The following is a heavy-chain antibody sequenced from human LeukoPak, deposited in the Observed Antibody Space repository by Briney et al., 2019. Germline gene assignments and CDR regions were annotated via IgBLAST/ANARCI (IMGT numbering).Heavy chain of an antibody. CDR1: GFTFSSYA. V-gene: IGHV3-23*01. CDR2: ISGSGGST. J-gene: IGHJ4*02. CDR3: ARVWYDSGYDYHPPFDY. Sequence: PGGSLRLSCAASGFTFSSYAMSWVRQAPGKGLEWVSAISGSGGSTYYADSVKGRFTISRDNAKNSLYLQMNSLRAEDTAVYYCARVWYDSGYDYHPPFDYWGQGTLVTVSS. D-gene: IGHD5-12*01.